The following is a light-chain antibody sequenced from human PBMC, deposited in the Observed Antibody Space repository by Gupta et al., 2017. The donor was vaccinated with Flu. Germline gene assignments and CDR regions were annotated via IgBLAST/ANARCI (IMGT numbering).Light chain of an antibody. Sequence: DIVMTQSPDSLAVFLGERATINCKSSQSILKSPKNKNYLAWYQQKPRQPPKLLIYWASARASGVPDRFSGSGSGTDFTLTISNLQAEDVAVYYWEQYYSNPPWTFGQGTKVEVK. CDR3: EQYYSNPPWT. CDR2: WAS. V-gene: IGKV4-1*01. CDR1: QSILKSPKNKNY. J-gene: IGKJ1*01.